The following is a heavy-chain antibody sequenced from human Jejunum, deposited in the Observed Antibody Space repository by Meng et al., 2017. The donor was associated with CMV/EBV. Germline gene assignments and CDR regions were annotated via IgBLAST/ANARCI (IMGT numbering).Heavy chain of an antibody. J-gene: IGHJ4*02. Sequence: CATSGFTFSTSSMSWVRQAPGKGLEWVSSISISSYTYYADSVKGRFTISRDNAKNSLYLQMNSLRAEDTAVYYCARVVKGGNYLDYWGQGTLVTVSS. D-gene: IGHD4-23*01. V-gene: IGHV3-21*01. CDR1: GFTFSTSS. CDR3: ARVVKGGNYLDY. CDR2: ISISSYT.